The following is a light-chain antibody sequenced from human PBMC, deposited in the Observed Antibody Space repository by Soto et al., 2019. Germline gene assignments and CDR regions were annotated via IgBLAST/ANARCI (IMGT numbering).Light chain of an antibody. V-gene: IGKV3-15*01. CDR1: QSVGSD. Sequence: IVMTQSPATLSLSPGDRATLSCRASQSVGSDLAWYQQIPGQTPRLLIYGASTRATGIPVRFSGSGSGTEFTLTISSLQSEDFAVYYCHQYDDGPYTFGQGTKVDIK. J-gene: IGKJ2*01. CDR3: HQYDDGPYT. CDR2: GAS.